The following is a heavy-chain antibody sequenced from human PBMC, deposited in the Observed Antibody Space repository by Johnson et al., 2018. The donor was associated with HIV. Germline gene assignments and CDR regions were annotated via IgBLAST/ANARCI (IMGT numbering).Heavy chain of an antibody. CDR1: GFTFSSYG. D-gene: IGHD6-19*01. V-gene: IGHV3-30*03. CDR2: ISYDGSNK. Sequence: QVQLVESGGGVVQSGRSLRLSCAASGFTFSSYGMHWVRQAPGKGLEWVAVISYDGSNKYYADSVKGRFTISRDNSKNTLYLQMNSLRAEDTAVYYCAREGEWLVPSLDIWGQGTMVTVSS. CDR3: AREGEWLVPSLDI. J-gene: IGHJ3*02.